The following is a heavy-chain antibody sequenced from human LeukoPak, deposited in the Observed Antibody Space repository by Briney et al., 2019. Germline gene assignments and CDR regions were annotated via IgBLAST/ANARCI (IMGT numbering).Heavy chain of an antibody. V-gene: IGHV1-69*01. CDR3: ARVGCSGGSCYSFGWFDP. Sequence: GSSVKVSCKASGGTFGSYAISWVRQAPGQGLEWMGGIIPIFGTANYAQKFQGRVTITADESTSTAYMELSSLRSEDTAVYYCARVGCSGGSCYSFGWFDPWGQGTLVTVSS. D-gene: IGHD2-15*01. CDR1: GGTFGSYA. J-gene: IGHJ5*02. CDR2: IIPIFGTA.